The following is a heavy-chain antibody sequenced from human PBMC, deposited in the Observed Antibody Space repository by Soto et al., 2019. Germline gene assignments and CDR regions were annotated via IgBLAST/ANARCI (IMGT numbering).Heavy chain of an antibody. D-gene: IGHD3-3*01. CDR1: GFTFSSYW. Sequence: EVQLVESGGGLVQPGGSLRLSCAASGFTFSSYWMSWVRQAPGKGLEWVANIKQDGSEKYYVDSVKGRFTISRDNAKNSLYLQMNSLRAEYTAVYYCASHGAAYYDFWSGYSSWFDPWGQGTLVTVSS. CDR3: ASHGAAYYDFWSGYSSWFDP. V-gene: IGHV3-7*03. CDR2: IKQDGSEK. J-gene: IGHJ5*02.